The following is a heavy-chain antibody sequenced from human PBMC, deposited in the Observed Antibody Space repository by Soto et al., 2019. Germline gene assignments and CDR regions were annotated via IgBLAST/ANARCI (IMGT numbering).Heavy chain of an antibody. D-gene: IGHD1-26*01. CDR3: ASGGSYLSYFDY. V-gene: IGHV3-48*03. CDR1: GFTFSSYE. Sequence: AGGSLRLSCAASGFTFSSYEMNWVRQAPGKGLEWVSYISSSGSTIYYADSVKGRFTISRDNAKNSLYLQMNSLRAEDTAVYYCASGGSYLSYFDYWGQGTLVTVSS. CDR2: ISSSGSTI. J-gene: IGHJ4*02.